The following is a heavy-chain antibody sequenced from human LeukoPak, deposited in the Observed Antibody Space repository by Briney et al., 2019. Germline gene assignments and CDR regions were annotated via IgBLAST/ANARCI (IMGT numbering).Heavy chain of an antibody. CDR3: AKDNGWQTQLGGYYYYYGMDV. D-gene: IGHD6-6*01. V-gene: IGHV3-30*18. Sequence: GGSLRLSCAASGFTFSSYDMYWVRQAPGKGLEWEAIISYDGSDKYYADSVKGRFTISRDNSKNTLFLQMDSLRPEDTAVYYCAKDNGWQTQLGGYYYYYGMDVWGQGTTVTVSS. J-gene: IGHJ6*02. CDR2: ISYDGSDK. CDR1: GFTFSSYD.